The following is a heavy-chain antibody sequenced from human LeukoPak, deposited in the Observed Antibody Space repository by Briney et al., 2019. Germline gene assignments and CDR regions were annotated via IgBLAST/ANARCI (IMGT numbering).Heavy chain of an antibody. CDR2: IDYSGST. J-gene: IGHJ4*02. CDR1: GGSISTYY. Sequence: SETLSLTCTVSGGSISTYYWSWIRQPPGKGLEWIGYIDYSGSTNYNPSLKSRVTMSVDTSKHQFSLKLSSVTAADTAVYYCARGAGAGYNLQPFDYWGQGTLVTVSS. D-gene: IGHD5-24*01. V-gene: IGHV4-59*08. CDR3: ARGAGAGYNLQPFDY.